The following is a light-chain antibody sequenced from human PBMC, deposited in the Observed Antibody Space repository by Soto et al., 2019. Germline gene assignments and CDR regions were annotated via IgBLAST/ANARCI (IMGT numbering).Light chain of an antibody. CDR2: DTF. Sequence: IVLTQSPATLSLSPGARATLSCRAGQSVSNYLAWYQQKHGQAPRLLIYDTFNRATGIPARFSGSGSGTDFNLTISSLEPEDLAVYFCVQRSTWPWTSGQGTKVKIK. J-gene: IGKJ1*01. CDR1: QSVSNY. V-gene: IGKV3-11*01. CDR3: VQRSTWPWT.